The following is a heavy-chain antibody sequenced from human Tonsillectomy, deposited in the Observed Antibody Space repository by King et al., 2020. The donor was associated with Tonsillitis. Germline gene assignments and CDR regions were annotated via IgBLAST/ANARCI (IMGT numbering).Heavy chain of an antibody. J-gene: IGHJ4*02. CDR1: RFTFSSYG. CDR2: IWYDGSNK. Sequence: VQLVESGGGVVQPGGSLSLSCATSRFTFSSYGMHWVRQAPGKGLEWVAVIWYDGSNKYYADSVKGRFTISRDNSKNTLYLQMNSLRAEDTAVYYCARSMCRGDYFDYWGQGTLVTVSS. V-gene: IGHV3-33*08. CDR3: ARSMCRGDYFDY. D-gene: IGHD3-10*01.